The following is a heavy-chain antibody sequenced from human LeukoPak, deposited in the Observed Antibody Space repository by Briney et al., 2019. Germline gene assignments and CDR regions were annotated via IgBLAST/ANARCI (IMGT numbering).Heavy chain of an antibody. CDR3: ARTDYDYVWGSYRYYYYYMDV. Sequence: GASVKVSCKASGYMFTNYDINWVRQATGQGLEWMGWMNPNSGNTGYAQKFQGRVTMTRNTSISTAYMELSSLRSEDTAVYYCARTDYDYVWGSYRYYYYYMDVWGKGTTVTVSS. CDR2: MNPNSGNT. D-gene: IGHD3-16*02. V-gene: IGHV1-8*02. J-gene: IGHJ6*03. CDR1: GYMFTNYD.